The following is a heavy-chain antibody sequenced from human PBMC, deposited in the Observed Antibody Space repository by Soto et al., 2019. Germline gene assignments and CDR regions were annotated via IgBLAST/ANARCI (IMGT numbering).Heavy chain of an antibody. D-gene: IGHD5-12*01. Sequence: SETLSLTCTVSGGSINTFYWSWVRQPAGKGLEWIGRIFSSGNTSFNPSLESRVAMSVDTSKNHFSLNLSSVTAADMAVYYCAREGSYSAYNFAHGIQLWSFDFWGQGALVTVSS. CDR2: IFSSGNT. V-gene: IGHV4-4*07. CDR3: AREGSYSAYNFAHGIQLWSFDF. CDR1: GGSINTFY. J-gene: IGHJ4*02.